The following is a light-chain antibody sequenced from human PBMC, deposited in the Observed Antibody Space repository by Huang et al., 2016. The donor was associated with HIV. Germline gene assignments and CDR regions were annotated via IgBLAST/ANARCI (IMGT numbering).Light chain of an antibody. CDR3: QQGYSALIT. CDR2: SAS. J-gene: IGKJ5*01. Sequence: DILLTQSPSSLSASVGDRVTITFRASQNINTYLNWYQQKPGKAPNILIHSASTLQTGVPSRFSGSGSGTDFTLTVNSLQPEDSATYYCQQGYSALITFGQGTRL. V-gene: IGKV1-39*01. CDR1: QNINTY.